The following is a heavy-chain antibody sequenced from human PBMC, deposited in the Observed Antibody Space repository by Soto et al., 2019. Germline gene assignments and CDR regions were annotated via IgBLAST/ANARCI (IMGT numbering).Heavy chain of an antibody. CDR2: IRSKAYGGTT. CDR1: GFTFGDYA. J-gene: IGHJ6*02. Sequence: PGGSLRLSCTDSGFTFGDYAMSWFRQAPGKGLEWVGFIRSKAYGGTTEYAASVKGRFTISRDDSKSIAYLQMNSLKTEDTAVYYCTRDVDTAMVIYYGMDVWGQGTTVTVSS. D-gene: IGHD5-18*01. CDR3: TRDVDTAMVIYYGMDV. V-gene: IGHV3-49*03.